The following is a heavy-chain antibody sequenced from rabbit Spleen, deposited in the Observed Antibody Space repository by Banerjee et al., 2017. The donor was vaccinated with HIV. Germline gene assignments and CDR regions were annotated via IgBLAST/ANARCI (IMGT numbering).Heavy chain of an antibody. CDR1: GFSFSSGYY. D-gene: IGHD6-1*01. Sequence: QEQLEESGGGLVKPGASLTLTCKASGFSFSSGYYMSWVRQAPGKGLEWIGYIDPIFGSTYYASWSKGRFTISKTSSTTVTLQMTSLTAADTATYFCAREGAGYDLTRLDLWGPGTLVTVS. V-gene: IGHV1S45*01. CDR3: AREGAGYDLTRLDL. CDR2: IDPIFGST. J-gene: IGHJ3*01.